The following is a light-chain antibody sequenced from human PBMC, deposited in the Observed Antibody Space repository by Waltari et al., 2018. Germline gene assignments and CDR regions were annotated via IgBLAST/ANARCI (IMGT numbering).Light chain of an antibody. Sequence: SNELTQPPSVSVSPGQTASITCSGDILGSKYASWYQHKPGQSPLLVIYQDINRPSGIPERFSGSKPGNTATLTISGTQAMDDADYYCQALGSNRWVFGGGTKLTVL. J-gene: IGLJ3*02. V-gene: IGLV3-1*01. CDR2: QDI. CDR3: QALGSNRWV. CDR1: ILGSKY.